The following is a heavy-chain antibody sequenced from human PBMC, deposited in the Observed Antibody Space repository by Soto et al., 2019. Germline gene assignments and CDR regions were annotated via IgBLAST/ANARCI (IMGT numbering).Heavy chain of an antibody. V-gene: IGHV1-18*01. Sequence: QVHLVQSGAEVKKPGASVKVSCKASGYTFTNYDINWVRQAPGQGLEWMGWISTYTGNTNYAQKLQGRLTMTTDTSTSTAYMELRSLRSDDTAVYYCARGYYYGSGRPTPGGMDVWGQGTTVTVSS. CDR1: GYTFTNYD. D-gene: IGHD3-10*01. CDR2: ISTYTGNT. CDR3: ARGYYYGSGRPTPGGMDV. J-gene: IGHJ6*02.